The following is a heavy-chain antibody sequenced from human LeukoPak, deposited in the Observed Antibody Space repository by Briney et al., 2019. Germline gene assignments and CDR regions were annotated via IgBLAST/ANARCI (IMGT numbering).Heavy chain of an antibody. CDR1: GYTFTCYY. CDR2: INPNSGGT. V-gene: IGHV1-2*02. D-gene: IGHD4-11*01. CDR3: ARGQATVKTAYWFDP. J-gene: IGHJ5*02. Sequence: ASVKVSCKASGYTFTCYYMHWVRQAPGQGLEWMGCINPNSGGTNYAQKFQGRVTMARDTSISTAYMELSRLRSDDTAVYYCARGQATVKTAYWFDPWGQGTLVTVSS.